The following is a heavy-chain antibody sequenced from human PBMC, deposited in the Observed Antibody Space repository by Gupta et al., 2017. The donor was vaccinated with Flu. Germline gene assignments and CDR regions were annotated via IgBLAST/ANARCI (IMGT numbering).Heavy chain of an antibody. Sequence: EVQLVESGGGLVQPGRSLRLSCTASGFTFGDYAMSWFRQAPGKGLEWVGGIRSKDYGGTTEYDASVKGRFTISRDDTKSSADRQMKSLKTEDTAVYYCTTAGVYGGYGAVVDYGGQGTMVTVFS. CDR3: TTAGVYGGYGAVVDY. V-gene: IGHV3-49*03. D-gene: IGHD5-12*01. CDR1: GFTFGDYA. J-gene: IGHJ4*02. CDR2: IRSKDYGGTT.